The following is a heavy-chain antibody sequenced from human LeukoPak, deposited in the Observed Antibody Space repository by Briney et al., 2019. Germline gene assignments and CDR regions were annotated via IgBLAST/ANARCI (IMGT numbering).Heavy chain of an antibody. CDR3: ASTSPYCGGDCSIDY. D-gene: IGHD2-21*02. Sequence: SVKVSCKASGGTFSSYAISWVRQAPGQGLEWMGGIIPIFGTANYAQKFQGRATITTDESTSTAYMELSSLRSEDTAVYYCASTSPYCGGDCSIDYWGQGTLVTVSS. CDR2: IIPIFGTA. J-gene: IGHJ4*02. CDR1: GGTFSSYA. V-gene: IGHV1-69*05.